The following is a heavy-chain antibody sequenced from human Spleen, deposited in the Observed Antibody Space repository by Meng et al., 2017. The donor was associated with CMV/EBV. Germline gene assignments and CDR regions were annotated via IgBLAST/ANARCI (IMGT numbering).Heavy chain of an antibody. D-gene: IGHD3-10*01. Sequence: SCKTSGYTFSTYVISWVRQAPGHGLEWMGWVNPYIGNTNYAQNLRGRVTMTTDTSTRTAYMELRSLTSDDTAVYYCARGRPELAGIDFWGQGTLVTVSS. CDR1: GYTFSTYV. CDR2: VNPYIGNT. J-gene: IGHJ4*02. CDR3: ARGRPELAGIDF. V-gene: IGHV1-18*01.